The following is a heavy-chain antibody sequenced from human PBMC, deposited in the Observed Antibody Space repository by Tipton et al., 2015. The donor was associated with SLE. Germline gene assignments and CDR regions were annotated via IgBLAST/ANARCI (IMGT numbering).Heavy chain of an antibody. CDR3: ASRACSTISCFNWYFDR. Sequence: QLVQSGPEVKKPGSSVKVSCKASGGTFSSYTITWVRQAPGQGLEWVGGIIPIFATANYAQKFQGRVTITADESTSTAYMELSSLRSEDTAVYYCASRACSTISCFNWYFDRWGRGTLVTVSS. D-gene: IGHD2-2*01. CDR1: GGTFSSYT. V-gene: IGHV1-69*01. J-gene: IGHJ2*01. CDR2: IIPIFATA.